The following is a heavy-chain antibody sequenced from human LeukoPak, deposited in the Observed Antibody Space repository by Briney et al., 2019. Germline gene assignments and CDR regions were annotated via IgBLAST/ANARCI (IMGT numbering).Heavy chain of an antibody. CDR2: ISGSGGST. V-gene: IGHV3-23*01. CDR3: ARERVMYYYGAGSPDY. J-gene: IGHJ4*02. Sequence: PGGSLRLSCAASGFIFSSYAMSWVRQAPGKGLEWVSAISGSGGSTYYADSVKGRFTISRDNAKNTLYLQMNSLRAEDTAVYYCARERVMYYYGAGSPDYWGQGTLVTVSS. CDR1: GFIFSSYA. D-gene: IGHD3-10*01.